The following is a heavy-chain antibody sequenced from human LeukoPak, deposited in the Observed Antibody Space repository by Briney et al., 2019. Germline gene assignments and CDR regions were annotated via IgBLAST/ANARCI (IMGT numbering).Heavy chain of an antibody. CDR3: ARGTKYSTIFGVVTGGAFDI. J-gene: IGHJ3*02. CDR1: GFTFSSYS. D-gene: IGHD3-3*01. Sequence: SGGSLRLSCAASGFTFSSYSMQWVRQAPGKGLEWVAVISYDGSNKYYADSVKGRFTIYRDNSKNTLYLQMKSLRDEDTDVYYCARGTKYSTIFGVVTGGAFDIWGQGTMVTVSS. CDR2: ISYDGSNK. V-gene: IGHV3-30*01.